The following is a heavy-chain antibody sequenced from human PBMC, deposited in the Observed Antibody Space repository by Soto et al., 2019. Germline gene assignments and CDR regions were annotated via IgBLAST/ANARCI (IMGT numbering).Heavy chain of an antibody. CDR3: ARRNGDYRHF. CDR2: IYYSGST. Sequence: SETLSLSCTVSGGSISSYYWSWIRQPPGKGLEWIGYIYYSGSTNYNPSLKSRVTISVDTSKNQFSLKLSSVTAADTAVYYCARRNGDYRHFWSQATLVSGSS. V-gene: IGHV4-59*01. CDR1: GGSISSYY. D-gene: IGHD4-17*01. J-gene: IGHJ4*02.